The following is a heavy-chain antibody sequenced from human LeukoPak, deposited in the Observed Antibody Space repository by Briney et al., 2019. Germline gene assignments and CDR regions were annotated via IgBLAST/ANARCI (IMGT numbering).Heavy chain of an antibody. CDR3: ARVTAVAGMAFDI. CDR2: IYYSGST. D-gene: IGHD6-19*01. V-gene: IGHV4-59*01. Sequence: SETLSLTCTVSGGSISSYYWSWIRQPTGKGLEWIGYIYYSGSTNYNPSLKSRVTISVDTSKNQFSLKLSSVTAADTAVYYCARVTAVAGMAFDIWGQGTMVTVSS. J-gene: IGHJ3*02. CDR1: GGSISSYY.